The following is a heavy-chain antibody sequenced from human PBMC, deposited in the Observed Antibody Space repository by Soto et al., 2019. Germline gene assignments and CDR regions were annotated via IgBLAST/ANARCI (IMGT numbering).Heavy chain of an antibody. CDR2: ITINGNT. CDR3: ARETGENWTYEAH. D-gene: IGHD1-7*01. V-gene: IGHV4-4*07. Sequence: PSETLSLTCMVSGAYISDFSWIWIRQPAGKGLEWIGRITINGNTQKNPSFKSRVTMSIDTSRNHFSLNLQSATAADTALYYCARETGENWTYEAHWGPGTLVTVSS. J-gene: IGHJ1*01. CDR1: GAYISDFS.